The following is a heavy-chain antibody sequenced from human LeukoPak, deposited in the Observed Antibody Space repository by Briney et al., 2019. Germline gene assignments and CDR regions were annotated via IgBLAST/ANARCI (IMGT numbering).Heavy chain of an antibody. CDR1: GFTFSSYA. CDR2: ISGSGGST. V-gene: IGHV3-23*01. CDR3: AKDVLAYCGGDCYSGYFDY. J-gene: IGHJ4*02. D-gene: IGHD2-21*01. Sequence: GGSLRLSCAASGFTFSSYAMSWVRQAPGKGLEWVSAISGSGGSTYYADSVKGRFTISRDNSKNTLYLQMNSLRAEDTAVYYCAKDVLAYCGGDCYSGYFDYWGQGTLVTVSS.